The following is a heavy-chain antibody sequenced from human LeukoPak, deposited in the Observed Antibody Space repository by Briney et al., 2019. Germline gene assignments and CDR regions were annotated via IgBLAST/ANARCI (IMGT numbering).Heavy chain of an antibody. V-gene: IGHV4-38-2*02. Sequence: SETLCLTCTVSGYSISSGYYWGWIRQPPGKGLEWIGSIYHSGSTYYNPSLWSRVTISLDTSKNQFSLKLSSVTASDTAVYYCAREGVATMDLDYWGQGTLVTVSS. J-gene: IGHJ4*02. D-gene: IGHD5-12*01. CDR3: AREGVATMDLDY. CDR1: GYSISSGYY. CDR2: IYHSGST.